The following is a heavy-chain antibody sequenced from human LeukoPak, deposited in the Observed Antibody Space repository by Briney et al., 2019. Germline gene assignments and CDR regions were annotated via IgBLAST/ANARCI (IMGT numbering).Heavy chain of an antibody. CDR3: ARNYDSSGYYYYYYYMDV. CDR1: GFTFSSYG. J-gene: IGHJ6*03. D-gene: IGHD3-22*01. V-gene: IGHV3-23*01. CDR2: ISGSGGST. Sequence: GGTLRLSCAASGFTFSSYGMSWVRQAPGKGLEWVSAISGSGGSTYYADSVKGRFTISRDNSKNTLHLQMNSLRAEDTAVYYCARNYDSSGYYYYYYYMDVWGKGTTVTVSS.